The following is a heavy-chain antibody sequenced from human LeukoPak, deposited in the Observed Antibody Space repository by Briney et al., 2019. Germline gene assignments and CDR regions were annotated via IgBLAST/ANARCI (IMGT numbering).Heavy chain of an antibody. Sequence: GASVKVSCKASGYTFTGYYMHWVRQAPGQGLEWMGWINPNSGGTNYAQKFQGRVTMTRDTSISTAHMELSRLRSDDTAVYYCARVVDDYVWGSYRYLDYWGQGTLVTVSS. CDR3: ARVVDDYVWGSYRYLDY. CDR1: GYTFTGYY. D-gene: IGHD3-16*02. J-gene: IGHJ4*02. V-gene: IGHV1-2*02. CDR2: INPNSGGT.